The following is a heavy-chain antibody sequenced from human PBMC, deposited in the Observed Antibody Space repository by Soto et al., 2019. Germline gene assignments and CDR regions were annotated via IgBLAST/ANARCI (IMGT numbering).Heavy chain of an antibody. CDR1: GYSFTSYG. D-gene: IGHD3-10*01. CDR2: INVGNVKT. Sequence: QVQLVQSGAEVKKPGASVKVSCKASGYSFTSYGVHWVRQAPGQRLEWMGWINVGNVKTKYSEKFEARVTIIRDTSASTVYMEMNSVRSEDTAIYYCARDPEYGSGSLDVWGQGTMVTVSS. J-gene: IGHJ3*01. CDR3: ARDPEYGSGSLDV. V-gene: IGHV1-3*01.